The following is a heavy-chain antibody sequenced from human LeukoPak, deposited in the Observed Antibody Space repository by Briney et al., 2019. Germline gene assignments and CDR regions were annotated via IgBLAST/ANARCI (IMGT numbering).Heavy chain of an antibody. J-gene: IGHJ4*02. V-gene: IGHV3-48*04. CDR2: ISSGGSTM. Sequence: GGSLRLSCAASGFTFSNSWMHWVRQAPGKGLEWVSYISSGGSTMYYADSVRGRFTVSRDNAQNSLHLQLNSLRAEDTAVYYCARTDYWGQGTLVTVSS. CDR3: ARTDY. CDR1: GFTFSNSW.